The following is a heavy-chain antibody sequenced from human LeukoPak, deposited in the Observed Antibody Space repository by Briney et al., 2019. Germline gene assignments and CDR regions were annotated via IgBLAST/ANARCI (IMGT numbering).Heavy chain of an antibody. D-gene: IGHD1-26*01. CDR3: ARPDSGSYPY. V-gene: IGHV4-39*01. J-gene: IGHJ4*02. Sequence: SETLSLTCTVSGGSISSSSYYWGWSRQRRGKGLEWIGSIYYRGSPSYNPSLTRRVTISVDTSKNQFSLKLSSVTAADTAVYYCARPDSGSYPYWGQGTLVTVSS. CDR2: IYYRGSP. CDR1: GGSISSSSYY.